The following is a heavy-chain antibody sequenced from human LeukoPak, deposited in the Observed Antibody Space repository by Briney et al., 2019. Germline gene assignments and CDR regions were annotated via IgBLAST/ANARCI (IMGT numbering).Heavy chain of an antibody. CDR3: WLTQQLVPPIYYYYGMDV. CDR2: IKQDGSEK. D-gene: IGHD6-13*01. Sequence: PGGSLRLSCAASGFTFSSYWMSWVRQAPGRGLEWVANIKQDGSEKYYVDSVKGRFTISRDNAKNSLYLQMNSLRAEDTAVYYCWLTQQLVPPIYYYYGMDVWGQGTTVTVSS. CDR1: GFTFSSYW. J-gene: IGHJ6*02. V-gene: IGHV3-7*01.